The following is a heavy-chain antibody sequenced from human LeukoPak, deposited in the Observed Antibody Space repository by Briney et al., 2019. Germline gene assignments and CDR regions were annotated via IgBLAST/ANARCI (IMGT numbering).Heavy chain of an antibody. D-gene: IGHD5-18*01. J-gene: IGHJ6*02. Sequence: GGSLRLSCVASGFSFSSYGIHWVRQAPGKGLEWVTLIWYDGSNKYYADSVKGRFTISRDNSKNTVYVQMDSLRVEDTAVYYCARDRSGMVNGLDVWGQGTTVTVSS. CDR2: IWYDGSNK. CDR3: ARDRSGMVNGLDV. CDR1: GFSFSSYG. V-gene: IGHV3-33*01.